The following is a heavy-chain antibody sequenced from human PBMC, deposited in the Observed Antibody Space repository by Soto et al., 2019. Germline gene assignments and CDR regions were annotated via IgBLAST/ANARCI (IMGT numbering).Heavy chain of an antibody. D-gene: IGHD3-10*01. CDR3: AKFRVNYGSEK. CDR1: GFTFSTYP. V-gene: IGHV3-23*01. CDR2: ISEGGGGT. J-gene: IGHJ4*02. Sequence: GGSLRLSCAASGFTFSTYPMTWVRQAPGKGLEWVSGISEGGGGTYYADSVRGRFTISRDNSNNTLYLQMNSLRVEDTAVYYCAKFRVNYGSEKWGQGTPVTVSS.